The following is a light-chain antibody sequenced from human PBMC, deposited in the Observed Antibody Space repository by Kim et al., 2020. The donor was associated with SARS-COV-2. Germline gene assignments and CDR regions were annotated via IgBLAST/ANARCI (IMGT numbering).Light chain of an antibody. CDR1: QSVSSAY. J-gene: IGKJ2*01. CDR2: GAS. Sequence: EIVLTQSPGTLSLSPGVRASLSCRASQSVSSAYLAWYQQKPGQAPRLLIYGASNRAAGIPDRFSGSGSGTDFTLTISRLEPEDFAVFYCQQYGDAPYTFGRGTKLEI. CDR3: QQYGDAPYT. V-gene: IGKV3-20*01.